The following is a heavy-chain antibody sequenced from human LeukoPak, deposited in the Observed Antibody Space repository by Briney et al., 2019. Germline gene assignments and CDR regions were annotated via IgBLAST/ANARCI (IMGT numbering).Heavy chain of an antibody. CDR1: GYTFTGYY. J-gene: IGHJ5*02. CDR2: INPNSGGT. Sequence: GASVKVSCKASGYTFTGYYMHWVRQAPGQGLEWMGWINPNSGGTNYAQKFQGRVTMTRDTSISTAYMELSRLRSDDTAVYHCARMMPGAPYNWFDPWGQGTLVTVSS. V-gene: IGHV1-2*02. CDR3: ARMMPGAPYNWFDP. D-gene: IGHD2-2*01.